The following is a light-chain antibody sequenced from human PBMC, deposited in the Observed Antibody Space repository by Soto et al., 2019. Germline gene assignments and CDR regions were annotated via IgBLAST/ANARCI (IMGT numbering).Light chain of an antibody. CDR1: SSGVVNFYL. V-gene: IGLV2-23*01. CDR3: CSHVRGGTLDVL. J-gene: IGLJ2*01. Sequence: QSALTQPASVSGSPGQSITISCTGSSSGVVNFYLVSWYQQHPGRAPQLLVYEGNKRPSGLSHRFSGSGSGNTASLTISGLQAEDEADYFCCSHVRGGTLDVLFGGGTKLTVL. CDR2: EGN.